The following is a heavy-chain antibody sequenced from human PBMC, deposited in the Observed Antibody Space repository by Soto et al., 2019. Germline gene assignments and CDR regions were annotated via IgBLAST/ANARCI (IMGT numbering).Heavy chain of an antibody. J-gene: IGHJ4*02. D-gene: IGHD4-17*01. CDR3: VKSYYGDYDHRLLFDN. Sequence: GGSLRLSCAASGFPFSRYAITWVRLAPGKGLEWVSIISGIGSSTNYADSVKGRFTISRDNSRDTVHLQMNSLRAEDTAVYYCVKSYYGDYDHRLLFDNSGQGTLVIGSS. V-gene: IGHV3-23*01. CDR1: GFPFSRYA. CDR2: ISGIGSST.